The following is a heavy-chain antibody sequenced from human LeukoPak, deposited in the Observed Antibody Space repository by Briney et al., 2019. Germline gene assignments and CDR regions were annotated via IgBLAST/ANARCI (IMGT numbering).Heavy chain of an antibody. J-gene: IGHJ3*02. Sequence: ASVKVSCKASGYTYTSYGICWVRQAPGEGLEGMGWISVYIGNTNDTPKLQSRVTMATATPTSTAYMELRSLRSDDTAVYYCARRGYVSGTYYPTDDAFDIWGQGTMVTVSP. D-gene: IGHD3-10*01. V-gene: IGHV1-18*01. CDR3: ARRGYVSGTYYPTDDAFDI. CDR1: GYTYTSYG. CDR2: ISVYIGNT.